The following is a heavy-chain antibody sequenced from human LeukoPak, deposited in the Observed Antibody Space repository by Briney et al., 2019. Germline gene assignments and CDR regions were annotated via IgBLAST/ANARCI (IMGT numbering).Heavy chain of an antibody. CDR3: ARDQSDYYGSGSYSEGSY. Sequence: RGGSLRLSCAASGFTFSTYSMKGVRQAPGKGLEGVSYIRSSSGTIYYADAVKGRCNISKNNAKNSLYLQMNGLRDEDTAVYYCARDQSDYYGSGSYSEGSYWGQGTLVTDSS. CDR1: GFTFSTYS. J-gene: IGHJ4*02. CDR2: IRSSSGTI. D-gene: IGHD3-10*01. V-gene: IGHV3-48*02.